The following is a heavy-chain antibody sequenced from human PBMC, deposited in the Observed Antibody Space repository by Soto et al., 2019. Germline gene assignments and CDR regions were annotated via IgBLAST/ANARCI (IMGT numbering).Heavy chain of an antibody. CDR3: ARGYSPYYFDY. D-gene: IGHD4-4*01. J-gene: IGHJ4*02. V-gene: IGHV4-59*01. CDR2: SYYSGST. CDR1: RGSINNNY. Sequence: QVQLQESGPGLVKPSETLSLTCTVSRGSINNNYWNWIRQPPGKGLEWVGYSYYSGSTKYNPYLKSRVTILVDTSINIFSLNLSSVTAAYTAVYFCARGYSPYYFDYWGQGTLVTVSS.